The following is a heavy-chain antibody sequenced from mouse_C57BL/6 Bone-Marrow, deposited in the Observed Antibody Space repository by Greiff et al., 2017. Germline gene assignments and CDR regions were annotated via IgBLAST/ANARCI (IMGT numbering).Heavy chain of an antibody. D-gene: IGHD2-1*01. V-gene: IGHV1-53*01. J-gene: IGHJ4*01. CDR3: ALYYGNYRAYAMDY. CDR2: INPSNGGT. CDR1: GYTFTSYW. Sequence: QVHVKQPGTELVKPGASVKLSCKASGYTFTSYWMHWVKQRPGQGLEWIGNINPSNGGTNYNEKFKSKATLTVDKSSSTAYMQLSSLTSEDSAVYYCALYYGNYRAYAMDYWGQGTSVTVSS.